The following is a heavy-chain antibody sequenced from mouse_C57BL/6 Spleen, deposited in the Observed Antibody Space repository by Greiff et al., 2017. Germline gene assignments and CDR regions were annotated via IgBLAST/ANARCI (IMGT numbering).Heavy chain of an antibody. CDR3: ARSGRARGGGFAY. V-gene: IGHV1-55*01. CDR2: IYPGSGST. Sequence: QVQLQQPGAELVKPGASVKMSCKASGYTFTSYWITWVKQRPGQGLEWIGDIYPGSGSTNYNEKFKSKATLTVDTSSSTAYMQLSSLTSEGSAVYYCARSGRARGGGFAYWGQGTLVTVSA. CDR1: GYTFTSYW. D-gene: IGHD3-3*01. J-gene: IGHJ3*01.